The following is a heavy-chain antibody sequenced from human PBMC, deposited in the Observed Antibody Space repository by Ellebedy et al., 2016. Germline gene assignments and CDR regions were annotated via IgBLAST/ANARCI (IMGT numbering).Heavy chain of an antibody. Sequence: GGSLRLSCTASGFTFGDYAMSWFRQAPGKGLEWVGFIRSNAYGGTTEYASSVKGRFTISRDGSKSIAELQMNSLKTEDTAVYYCTRDEIGGQWLVLPAFDIWGQGRMVTVSS. CDR1: GFTFGDYA. D-gene: IGHD6-19*01. V-gene: IGHV3-49*01. J-gene: IGHJ3*02. CDR2: IRSNAYGGTT. CDR3: TRDEIGGQWLVLPAFDI.